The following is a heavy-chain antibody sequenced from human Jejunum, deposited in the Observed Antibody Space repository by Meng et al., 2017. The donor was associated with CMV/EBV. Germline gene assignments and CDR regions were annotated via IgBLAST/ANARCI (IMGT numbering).Heavy chain of an antibody. D-gene: IGHD6-6*01. CDR1: GFTFSTFW. J-gene: IGHJ4*02. V-gene: IGHV3-7*01. CDR2: IKQDGSEK. Sequence: SCAMSGFTFSTFWMSWFRQAPGKGLEWVAHIKQDGSEKYYVDSVKGRFTISRDNTENSLFLQMNTLRAEDTAVYYCATTSGSSYWGRGALVTVSS. CDR3: ATTSGSSY.